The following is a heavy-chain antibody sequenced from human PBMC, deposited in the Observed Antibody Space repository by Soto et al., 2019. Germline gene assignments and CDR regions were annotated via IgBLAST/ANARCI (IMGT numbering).Heavy chain of an antibody. Sequence: SSALSLTCTFSGGSISSGGYFWSWIRQPPGKGLEWIGYIYYSGSTYYNPSLKSRVTISVDTSKNQFSLKLSSVTAADTAVYYCARADGYYYDSSGYYFDYWGQGALVTVSS. D-gene: IGHD3-22*01. CDR3: ARADGYYYDSSGYYFDY. J-gene: IGHJ4*02. CDR1: GGSISSGGYF. V-gene: IGHV4-30-4*08. CDR2: IYYSGST.